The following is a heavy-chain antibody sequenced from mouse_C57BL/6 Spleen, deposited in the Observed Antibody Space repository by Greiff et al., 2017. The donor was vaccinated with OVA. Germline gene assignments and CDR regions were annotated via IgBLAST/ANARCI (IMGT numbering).Heavy chain of an antibody. Sequence: QVQLQQSGAELARPGASVKLSCKASGFTFTSYGISWVKQRTGQGLEWIGEIYPRSGNTYYNEKFKGKATLTADKSSSTAYMELRSLTSEDSAVYFCGWLLDWYFDVWGTGTTVTVSS. CDR3: GWLLDWYFDV. J-gene: IGHJ1*03. D-gene: IGHD2-3*01. V-gene: IGHV1-81*01. CDR2: IYPRSGNT. CDR1: GFTFTSYG.